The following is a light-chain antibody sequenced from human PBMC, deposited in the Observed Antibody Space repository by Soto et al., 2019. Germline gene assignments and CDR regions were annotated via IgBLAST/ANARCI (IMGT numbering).Light chain of an antibody. CDR3: HHYDHWPRT. CDR1: QSVNSN. V-gene: IGKV3D-15*01. J-gene: IGKJ1*01. CDR2: GAS. Sequence: EILMTQSPASLSVSPGERATLSCRASQSVNSNLAWFQQKPGQAPRLLMYGASTRATGTPARFSGSGSGTEFTLTISSLQSEDFAVYYCHHYDHWPRTFGQGTKVDI.